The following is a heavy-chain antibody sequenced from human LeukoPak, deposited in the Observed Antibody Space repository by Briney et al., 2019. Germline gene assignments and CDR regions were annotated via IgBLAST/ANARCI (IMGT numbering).Heavy chain of an antibody. J-gene: IGHJ4*02. D-gene: IGHD2-15*01. CDR3: ARAVGSTAANFDY. Sequence: GGSLRLSCAASGFTVSSNYMSWVRQAPGKGLEWVSVIYSGGSTYYADSVKGRFTISRDNAKNSLYLQMNSLRAEDTAVYYCARAVGSTAANFDYWGQGTLVTVSS. V-gene: IGHV3-53*01. CDR2: IYSGGST. CDR1: GFTVSSNY.